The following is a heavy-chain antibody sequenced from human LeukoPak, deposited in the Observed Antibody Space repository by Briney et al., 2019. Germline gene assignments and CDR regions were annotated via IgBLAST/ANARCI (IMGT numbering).Heavy chain of an antibody. Sequence: ASVKVSCKASGYTFTSYGISWVRQAPGQGLEWMGWISAYNGNTNYAQKLQGRVTMTTDTSTSTAYMELRSLRSDDTAVYYCARATGGYSSSWAFDYWGQGTLVTVSS. J-gene: IGHJ4*02. CDR2: ISAYNGNT. V-gene: IGHV1-18*01. CDR3: ARATGGYSSSWAFDY. D-gene: IGHD6-13*01. CDR1: GYTFTSYG.